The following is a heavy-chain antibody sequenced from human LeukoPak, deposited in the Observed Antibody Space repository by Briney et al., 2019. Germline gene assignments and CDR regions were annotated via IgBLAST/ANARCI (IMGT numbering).Heavy chain of an antibody. CDR2: ISSSSSHI. J-gene: IGHJ1*01. Sequence: PGGSLRLSCAASGFTFSSYTMNWVRQAPGKGLEWVSSISSSSSHIYYADSVKGRFTISRDNAKNSLYLQMNSLRAEDTAVYYCARVVTGTGFFYWGQGTLVTVSS. CDR3: ARVVTGTGFFY. V-gene: IGHV3-21*01. CDR1: GFTFSSYT. D-gene: IGHD1-7*01.